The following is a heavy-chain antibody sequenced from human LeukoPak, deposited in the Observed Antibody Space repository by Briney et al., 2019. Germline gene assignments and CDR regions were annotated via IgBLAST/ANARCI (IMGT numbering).Heavy chain of an antibody. J-gene: IGHJ6*02. CDR1: GGSISSYY. Sequence: SETLSLTCTVSGGSISSYYWSWIRQPAGKGLEWIGRIYTSGSTNYNPSLKSRVTMSVDTSKNQFSLKLSSVTAADTAVYYCARGGITIFGVVTRNYYYGMDVWGQGTTVTVSS. CDR3: ARGGITIFGVVTRNYYYGMDV. CDR2: IYTSGST. D-gene: IGHD3-3*01. V-gene: IGHV4-4*07.